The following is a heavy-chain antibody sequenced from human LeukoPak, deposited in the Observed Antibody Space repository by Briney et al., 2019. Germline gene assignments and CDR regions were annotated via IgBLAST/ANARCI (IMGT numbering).Heavy chain of an antibody. CDR3: ARDWDSYSGRPDDAFDI. CDR1: GGTFSSYA. J-gene: IGHJ3*02. D-gene: IGHD1-26*01. V-gene: IGHV1-69*05. Sequence: GSSVKVSCKASGGTFSSYAISWVRQAPGQGLEWMGRIIPIFGTANYAQKFQGRVTITTDESTSTAYMELSSLRSEDTAVYYCARDWDSYSGRPDDAFDIWGQGTMVTVSS. CDR2: IIPIFGTA.